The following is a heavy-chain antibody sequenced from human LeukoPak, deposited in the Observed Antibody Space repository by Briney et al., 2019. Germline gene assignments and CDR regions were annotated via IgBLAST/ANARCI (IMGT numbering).Heavy chain of an antibody. D-gene: IGHD1-26*01. CDR3: SRESGPFCPFGY. Sequence: SGTLSLTCGVSGGSISGTNWWSWVRQPPGKGLEGIGEISMAGETNFNPSLKGRVTMSLDKSSKKLYLHLTSVTAADTATYFCSRESGPFCPFGYWGQGTLVIVSS. J-gene: IGHJ4*02. CDR2: ISMAGET. V-gene: IGHV4-4*02. CDR1: GGSISGTNW.